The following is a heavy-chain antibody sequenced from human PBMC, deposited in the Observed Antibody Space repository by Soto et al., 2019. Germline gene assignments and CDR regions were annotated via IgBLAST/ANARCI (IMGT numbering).Heavy chain of an antibody. CDR1: GFTFSSYW. Sequence: GGSLRLSCATSGFTFSSYWMTWVRQAPGKGLEWVANIQQDGSEKDYVDSVKGRFTISRDNAKNTLYLQMNSLRAEDTAVYYCARDGGVITFGGVIDDGMDVWGQGTTVTVSS. J-gene: IGHJ6*02. V-gene: IGHV3-7*03. CDR3: ARDGGVITFGGVIDDGMDV. CDR2: IQQDGSEK. D-gene: IGHD3-16*01.